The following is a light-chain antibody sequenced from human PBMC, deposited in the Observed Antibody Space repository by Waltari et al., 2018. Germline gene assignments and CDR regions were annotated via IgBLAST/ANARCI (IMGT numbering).Light chain of an antibody. V-gene: IGKV3-11*01. J-gene: IGKJ4*01. Sequence: EIVLTQSPVTLSLSPGERATLSCRASQSVSSYLTWYQQKPGQAPRLLIYDASNRATGIPARFRGSWSGTNFTLTISSLEPEDFSVYYCQQRSNWPPALTFGGGTKVEVK. CDR3: QQRSNWPPALT. CDR2: DAS. CDR1: QSVSSY.